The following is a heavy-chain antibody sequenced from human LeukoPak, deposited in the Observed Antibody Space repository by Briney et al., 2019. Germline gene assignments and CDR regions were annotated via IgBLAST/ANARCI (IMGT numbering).Heavy chain of an antibody. CDR3: ARDRPDIVLMVYADLGYYYYGMDV. Sequence: GSSVKVSCKASGGTFSSYAISWVRQAPGQGLEWMGRIIPIFGIANYAQKFQGRVTITADKSTSTAYMELSSLRSEDTAVYYCARDRPDIVLMVYADLGYYYYGMDVWGQGTTVTVSS. J-gene: IGHJ6*02. CDR2: IIPIFGIA. D-gene: IGHD2-8*01. V-gene: IGHV1-69*04. CDR1: GGTFSSYA.